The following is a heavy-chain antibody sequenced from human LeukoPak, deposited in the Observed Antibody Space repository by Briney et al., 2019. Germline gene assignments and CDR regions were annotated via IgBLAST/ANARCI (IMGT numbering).Heavy chain of an antibody. J-gene: IGHJ6*03. Sequence: SETLSLTCTVSGGSISSSSYYWGWIRQPPGKGLEWIGSIYYSGSTYYNPSLKSRVTISVDTSKNQFSLKLSSVTAADTAVYYCARLPNFAYYYYMDVWGKGTTVTVSS. CDR2: IYYSGST. CDR3: ARLPNFAYYYYMDV. CDR1: GGSISSSSYY. D-gene: IGHD1-1*01. V-gene: IGHV4-39*01.